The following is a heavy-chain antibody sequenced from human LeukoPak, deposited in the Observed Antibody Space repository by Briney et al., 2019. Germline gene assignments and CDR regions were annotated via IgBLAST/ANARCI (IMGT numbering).Heavy chain of an antibody. CDR2: IIPIFGTA. D-gene: IGHD3-9*01. CDR1: GGTFSSYA. Sequence: ASVKVSCKASGGTFSSYAISWVRQAPGQGLEWMGGIIPIFGTANYAQEFQGRVTITADESTSTAYTELSSLRSEDTAVYYCNFDWFSNYYYYGMDVWGQGTTVTVSS. J-gene: IGHJ6*02. V-gene: IGHV1-69*13. CDR3: NFDWFSNYYYYGMDV.